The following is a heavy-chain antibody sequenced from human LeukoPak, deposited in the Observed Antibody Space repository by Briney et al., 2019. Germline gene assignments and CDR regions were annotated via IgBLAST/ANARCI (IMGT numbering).Heavy chain of an antibody. V-gene: IGHV3-21*01. Sequence: GGSLRLSCAASGFTFSSYSMNWVRQAPGKGLEWVSSISSSSSYIYYADSVKGRFTTSRDNAKNSLYLQMNSLRAEDTAVYYCAREEYDSSGYYGYWGQGTLVTVSS. CDR3: AREEYDSSGYYGY. CDR2: ISSSSSYI. CDR1: GFTFSSYS. D-gene: IGHD3-22*01. J-gene: IGHJ4*02.